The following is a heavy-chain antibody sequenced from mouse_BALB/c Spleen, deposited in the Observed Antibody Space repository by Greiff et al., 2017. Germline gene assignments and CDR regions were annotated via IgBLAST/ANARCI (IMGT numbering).Heavy chain of an antibody. V-gene: IGHV1-77*01. Sequence: QVQLQQSGAELARPGASVKLSCKASGYTFTDYYINWVKQRTGQGLEWIGEIYPGSGNTYYNEKFKGKATLTADKSSSTAYMQLSSLTSEDSAVYFCARGEGYAWFAYWGQGTLVTVSA. D-gene: IGHD3-1*01. CDR1: GYTFTDYY. J-gene: IGHJ3*01. CDR2: IYPGSGNT. CDR3: ARGEGYAWFAY.